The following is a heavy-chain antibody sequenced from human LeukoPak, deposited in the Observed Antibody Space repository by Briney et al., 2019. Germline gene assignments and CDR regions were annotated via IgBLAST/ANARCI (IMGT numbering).Heavy chain of an antibody. D-gene: IGHD2-15*01. V-gene: IGHV3-11*01. CDR1: GFTFSDYN. J-gene: IGHJ6*03. Sequence: PGGSLRLSCAASGFTFSDYNMRWIRQAPGKGLEWVSSISRSGSTKYYADSVKGRFTISRDNAKNSLFLQMNSLRAEDTAVYYCARVLRYCSGGNCYSGGLGYMDVWGKGTTVTISS. CDR3: ARVLRYCSGGNCYSGGLGYMDV. CDR2: ISRSGSTK.